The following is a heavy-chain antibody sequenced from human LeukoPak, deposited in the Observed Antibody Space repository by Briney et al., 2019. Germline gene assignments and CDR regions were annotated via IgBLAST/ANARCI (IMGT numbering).Heavy chain of an antibody. CDR2: IYHSGST. CDR1: GYSISSGYY. CDR3: ARDEYDFWSGYPRFDP. V-gene: IGHV4-38-2*02. J-gene: IGHJ5*02. D-gene: IGHD3-3*01. Sequence: SDTLSLTCTVSGYSISSGYYWGWIRQPPGKGLEWIGSIYHSGSTYYNPSLKSRVAISVDTSKNQFSLKLSSVTAADTAVYYCARDEYDFWSGYPRFDPWGQGTLVTVSS.